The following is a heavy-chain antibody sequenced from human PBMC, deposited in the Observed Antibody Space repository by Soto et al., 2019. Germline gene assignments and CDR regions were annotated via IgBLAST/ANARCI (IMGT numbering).Heavy chain of an antibody. V-gene: IGHV1-69*01. D-gene: IGHD2-21*01. J-gene: IGHJ4*02. CDR2: IIPMFGTA. CDR1: GGTSRSYP. CDR3: ARSNSGNGNSYSPFDY. Sequence: QVQLAQSGAEVKKHGSSVKVSCKASGGTSRSYPISWVRQAPGQGLEWMGGIIPMFGTANYAQKFQGRLTITADDSTSTAYMELSSLRSEDTAVYYCARSNSGNGNSYSPFDYWGQGTLVTVSS.